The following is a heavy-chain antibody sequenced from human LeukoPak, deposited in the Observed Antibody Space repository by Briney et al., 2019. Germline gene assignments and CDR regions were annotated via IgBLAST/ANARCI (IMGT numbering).Heavy chain of an antibody. V-gene: IGHV4-59*01. Sequence: SETLSLTCTGYGCSISSNHWRWLRQPPGKGLVWIGYVYFSGSTYYHHSLKSLITISVDASKDQFSLTLTSVTAADTAVYYCARWPPPGRLYYGSGTHDAFDIWGQGTMVTVSS. J-gene: IGHJ3*02. CDR2: VYFSGST. D-gene: IGHD3-10*01. CDR1: GCSISSNH. CDR3: ARWPPPGRLYYGSGTHDAFDI.